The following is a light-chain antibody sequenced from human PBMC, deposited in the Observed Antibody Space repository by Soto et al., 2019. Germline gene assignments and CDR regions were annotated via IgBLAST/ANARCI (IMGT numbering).Light chain of an antibody. Sequence: EIVLTQSPGTLSMSPGERATLSCTASHSVSSSNLAWYQQKPGQAPRLIIYGASSRATDIPDRFTGSGSGADCTLTISRLEPEDFGVYYCQQYGSSPITFGQGTRLEIK. CDR3: QQYGSSPIT. CDR2: GAS. J-gene: IGKJ5*01. CDR1: HSVSSSN. V-gene: IGKV3-20*01.